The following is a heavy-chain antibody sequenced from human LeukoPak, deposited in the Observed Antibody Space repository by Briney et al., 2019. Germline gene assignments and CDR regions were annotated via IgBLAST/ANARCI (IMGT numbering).Heavy chain of an antibody. CDR2: IRYDGSNK. Sequence: GGSLRLSCAASGFTFSSYGMHWVRQAPGKGLEWVAFIRYDGSNKYYADSVKGRFTISRDNSKNTLYLQMNSLRAEDTAVYYCAKDAPSGSYAPFDYWGQGTLVTVSS. J-gene: IGHJ4*02. D-gene: IGHD1-26*01. CDR1: GFTFSSYG. V-gene: IGHV3-30*02. CDR3: AKDAPSGSYAPFDY.